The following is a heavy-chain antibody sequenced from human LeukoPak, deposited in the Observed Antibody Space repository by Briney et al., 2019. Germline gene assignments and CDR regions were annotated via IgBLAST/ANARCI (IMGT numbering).Heavy chain of an antibody. D-gene: IGHD6-19*01. CDR3: AREGIAVAGTLAFDY. CDR1: GGSISSYY. V-gene: IGHV4-59*12. J-gene: IGHJ4*02. CDR2: IYYSGST. Sequence: PSETLSLTCTVSGGSISSYYWSWIRQPPGKGLEWIGYIYYSGSTNYNPSLKSRVTISVDTSKNQFSLKLSSVTAADTAVYYCAREGIAVAGTLAFDYWGQGTLVTVSS.